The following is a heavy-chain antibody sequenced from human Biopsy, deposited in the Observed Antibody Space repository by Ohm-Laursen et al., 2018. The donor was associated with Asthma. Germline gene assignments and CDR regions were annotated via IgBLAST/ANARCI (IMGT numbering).Heavy chain of an antibody. CDR1: GFNFKTYG. D-gene: IGHD3-3*01. V-gene: IGHV3-7*01. CDR3: ARTFHFWSPHHAEHYQL. Sequence: SLRLSCAASGFNFKTYGMHWVRQVPGQGLEWVANIKHDGSEKNHVDSLKGRFTISRDNAKNLLFLQMNSLRAEDTAVYYCARTFHFWSPHHAEHYQLWGQGTLVTVSS. J-gene: IGHJ1*01. CDR2: IKHDGSEK.